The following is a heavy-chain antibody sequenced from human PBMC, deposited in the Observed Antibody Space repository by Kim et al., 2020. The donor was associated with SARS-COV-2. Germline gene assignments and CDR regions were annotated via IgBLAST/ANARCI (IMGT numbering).Heavy chain of an antibody. D-gene: IGHD6-19*01. CDR2: ISAYNGNT. CDR1: GYTFTSYG. J-gene: IGHJ4*02. Sequence: ASVKVSCKASGYTFTSYGISWVRQAPGQGLEWMGWISAYNGNTNYAQKLQGRVTMTTDTSTSTAYMELRSLRSDDTAVYYCARDRAGRIAVAGTSGYWGQGTLVTVAS. V-gene: IGHV1-18*01. CDR3: ARDRAGRIAVAGTSGY.